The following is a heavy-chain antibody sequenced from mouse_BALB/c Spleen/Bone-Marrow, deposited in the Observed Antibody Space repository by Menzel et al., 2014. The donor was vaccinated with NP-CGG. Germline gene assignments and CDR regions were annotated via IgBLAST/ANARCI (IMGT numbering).Heavy chain of an antibody. CDR3: ARQRGYAYAVDY. Sequence: EVQGVESGGGLVKPGASLKFSCAASGFDFSGYYMSWVRQTPEKRLEWVAYISSGGSNTYYPDTVKGRFTISRDNAKNALYLQMNSLKSEDTAMYYCARQRGYAYAVDYWGQGISVTVSS. CDR1: GFDFSGYY. V-gene: IGHV5-12-1*01. CDR2: ISSGGSNT. D-gene: IGHD2-2*01. J-gene: IGHJ4*01.